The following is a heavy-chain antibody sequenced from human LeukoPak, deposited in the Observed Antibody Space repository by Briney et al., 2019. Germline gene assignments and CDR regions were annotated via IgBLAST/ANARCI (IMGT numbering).Heavy chain of an antibody. V-gene: IGHV4-59*01. Sequence: PSETLSLTCTVSGGSISSYYWSWIRQPPGKGLEWIGYIYYSGSTNYNPSLESRVTISVDTSKNQFSLKLSSVTAADTAVYYCAREGYSYGAGYFDYWGQGTLVTVSS. CDR2: IYYSGST. D-gene: IGHD5-18*01. CDR1: GGSISSYY. CDR3: AREGYSYGAGYFDY. J-gene: IGHJ4*02.